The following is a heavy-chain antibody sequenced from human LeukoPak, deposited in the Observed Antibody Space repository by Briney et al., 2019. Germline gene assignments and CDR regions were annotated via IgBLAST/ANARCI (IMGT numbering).Heavy chain of an antibody. CDR3: ARAGHCSGGPCYPYFDY. J-gene: IGHJ4*02. CDR1: GGSVSSGENY. V-gene: IGHV4-39*01. D-gene: IGHD2-15*01. CDR2: IYHGGST. Sequence: SETLSLTCTASGGSVSSGENYWAWIRQPPGKGLGKGLEWIGSIYHGGSTYYNPSLKSRVTISIDTSKNQFFLKLTSVTAADTAVYYCARAGHCSGGPCYPYFDYWGQGALVTVSS.